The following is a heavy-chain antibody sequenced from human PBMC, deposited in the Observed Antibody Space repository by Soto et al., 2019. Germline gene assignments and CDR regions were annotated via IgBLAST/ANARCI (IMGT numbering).Heavy chain of an antibody. CDR2: ISAYNGNT. V-gene: IGHV1-18*01. CDR1: GYTFTSYG. D-gene: IGHD2-2*01. Sequence: QVQLVQSGAEVKKPGASVKVSCKASGYTFTSYGISWVRQAPGQGLEWMGWISAYNGNTNYAQKLQGRVTMTTDTATSTAYMELRSLRSDDTAVYYCARDLYQLLPPCWFDPWGQGTLVTVSS. CDR3: ARDLYQLLPPCWFDP. J-gene: IGHJ5*02.